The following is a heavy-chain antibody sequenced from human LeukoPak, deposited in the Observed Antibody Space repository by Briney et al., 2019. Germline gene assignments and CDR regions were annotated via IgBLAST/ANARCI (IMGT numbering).Heavy chain of an antibody. D-gene: IGHD1-26*01. V-gene: IGHV1-2*02. CDR1: GYTFTGYY. J-gene: IGHJ5*02. CDR2: INPNSGGT. CDR3: ASILSGSSRDWFDP. Sequence: ASVKVSCKASGYTFTGYYMHWLRQAPGQGLEWMGWINPNSGGTNYAQKFQGRVTMTRDTSISTAYMELSRLRSDDTAVYYCASILSGSSRDWFDPWGQGTLVTVSS.